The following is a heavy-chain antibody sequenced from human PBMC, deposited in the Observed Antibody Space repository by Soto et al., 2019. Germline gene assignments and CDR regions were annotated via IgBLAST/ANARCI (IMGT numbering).Heavy chain of an antibody. D-gene: IGHD3-10*01. V-gene: IGHV1-8*01. CDR2: MNPNSGNT. Sequence: ASVKVSCKASGYTFTSYDINWVRQATGQGLEWMGWMNPNSGNTGYAQKFQGRVTMTRNTSISTAYMELSSLRSEDTAVYYCATDLGDYYGSGTSNWGQGTLVTVSS. CDR3: ATDLGDYYGSGTSN. CDR1: GYTFTSYD. J-gene: IGHJ4*02.